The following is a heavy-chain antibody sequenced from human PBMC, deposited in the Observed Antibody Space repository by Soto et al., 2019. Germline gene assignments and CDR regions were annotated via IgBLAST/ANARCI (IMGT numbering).Heavy chain of an antibody. CDR2: ISAYNGNT. D-gene: IGHD6-6*01. CDR3: ARERSWSSSSAVDY. J-gene: IGHJ4*02. Sequence: DSVKVCCKXSGYTFTSYDISWVRQAPGQGLEWMGWISAYNGNTNYAQKLQGRVTMTTDTSTSTAYMELRSLRSDDTAVYYCARERSWSSSSAVDYWGQGTLVTVSS. V-gene: IGHV1-18*04. CDR1: GYTFTSYD.